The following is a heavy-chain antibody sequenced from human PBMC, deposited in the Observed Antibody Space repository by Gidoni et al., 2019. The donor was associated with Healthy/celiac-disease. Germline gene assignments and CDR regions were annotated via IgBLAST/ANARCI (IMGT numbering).Heavy chain of an antibody. D-gene: IGHD1-7*01. V-gene: IGHV4-34*01. CDR1: GGSFSGYY. Sequence: QVQLQQWGAGLLKPSETLSLTCAVYGGSFSGYYWSWIRQPPGKGLEWIGEINHSGSTNYNPSLKSRVTISVDTSKNQFSLKLSSVTAADTAVYYCARGGGTNYRNWFDPWGQGTLVTVSS. J-gene: IGHJ5*02. CDR3: ARGGGTNYRNWFDP. CDR2: INHSGST.